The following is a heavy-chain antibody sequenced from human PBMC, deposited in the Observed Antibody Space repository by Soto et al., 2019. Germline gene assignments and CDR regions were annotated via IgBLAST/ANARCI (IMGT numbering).Heavy chain of an antibody. V-gene: IGHV3-23*01. CDR1: GFTFSSYA. D-gene: IGHD3-3*01. CDR2: ISGSGGRT. J-gene: IGHJ6*02. Sequence: EVQLLESGGGLVQPGWSLRLSCAASGFTFSSYAMSWVRQPPGKGLEWVSAISGSGGRTYYADSVKGRFTISRDNSKNTLYLQMNSLRAEDTAVYYCAKSVGRFLEWFPHGMDVWSQGTTVTVSS. CDR3: AKSVGRFLEWFPHGMDV.